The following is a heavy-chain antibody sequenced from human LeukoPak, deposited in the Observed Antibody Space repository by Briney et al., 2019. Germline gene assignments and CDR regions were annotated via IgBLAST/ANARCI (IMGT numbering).Heavy chain of an antibody. CDR2: ITGRGVRT. CDR1: GFTFSRYG. CDR3: ANGAHPDSSHYYFDY. J-gene: IGHJ4*02. V-gene: IGHV3-23*01. D-gene: IGHD2-2*01. Sequence: GGSLRLSCAASGFTFSRYGMSWVRQAPGKGLGWVSAITGRGVRTYNGASVKGRFTISRDTSKNTVYLQMNSLRGDDTAVYYCANGAHPDSSHYYFDYWGQGALVTVSS.